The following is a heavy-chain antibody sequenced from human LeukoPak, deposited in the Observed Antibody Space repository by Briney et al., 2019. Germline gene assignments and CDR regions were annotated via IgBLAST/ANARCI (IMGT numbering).Heavy chain of an antibody. D-gene: IGHD1-26*01. CDR1: GGSISSYY. CDR2: ITADGTNK. V-gene: IGHV3-48*03. Sequence: LSLTCTVSGGSISSYYWSWLRQPPGKGLEWVSYITADGTNKYDADSVKGRFTISRDNAKNSLYLQMNSLRVDDTAIYYCAREMEWELPDYWGQGTLVTVSS. J-gene: IGHJ4*02. CDR3: AREMEWELPDY.